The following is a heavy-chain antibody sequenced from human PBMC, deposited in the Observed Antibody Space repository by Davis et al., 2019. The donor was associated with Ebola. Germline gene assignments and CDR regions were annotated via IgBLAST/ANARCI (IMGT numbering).Heavy chain of an antibody. CDR2: IKSKTDGGTT. J-gene: IGHJ4*02. Sequence: GESLKISCAASGFTFSNAWMSWVRQAPGKGLEWVGRIKSKTDGGTTDYAAPVKGRFTISRDDSKNTLYLQMNSLKTEDTAVYYCTTDSPGTYGVDYWGQGTLVTVSS. D-gene: IGHD1-7*01. CDR1: GFTFSNAW. CDR3: TTDSPGTYGVDY. V-gene: IGHV3-15*01.